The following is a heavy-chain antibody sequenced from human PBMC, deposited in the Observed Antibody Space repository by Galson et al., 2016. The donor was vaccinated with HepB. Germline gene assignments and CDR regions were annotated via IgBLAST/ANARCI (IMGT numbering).Heavy chain of an antibody. CDR2: IVSKSDGETT. CDR1: GFTFSHAW. J-gene: IGHJ4*02. CDR3: TTDRWGCLDYVVGY. V-gene: IGHV3-15*07. Sequence: SLRLSCAASGFTFSHAWMNWVRQAPGKGLEWVGRIVSKSDGETTDYAAPVKGRFTISRDDSKNTLYLQVNSLKIEDTAVYYCTTDRWGCLDYVVGYGGQGTLVTVSS. D-gene: IGHD3-16*01.